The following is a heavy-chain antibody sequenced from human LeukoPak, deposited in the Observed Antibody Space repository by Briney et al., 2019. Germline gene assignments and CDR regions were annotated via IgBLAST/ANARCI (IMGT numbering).Heavy chain of an antibody. CDR1: GYTFTGYY. D-gene: IGHD5-12*01. CDR2: INPNGGGT. Sequence: ASVKVSCKASGYTFTGYYMHWVRQAPGQGLEWMGWINPNGGGTNYAQKFQGRVTMTRDTSISTAYMELSRLRSDDTAVYYCAREVAYYYYMDVWGKGTTVTISS. CDR3: AREVAYYYYMDV. V-gene: IGHV1-2*02. J-gene: IGHJ6*03.